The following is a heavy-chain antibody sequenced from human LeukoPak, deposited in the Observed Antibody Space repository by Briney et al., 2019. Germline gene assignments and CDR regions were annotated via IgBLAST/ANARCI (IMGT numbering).Heavy chain of an antibody. CDR2: ISSSGSTI. V-gene: IGHV3-48*03. CDR1: GFTFSSYE. D-gene: IGHD5-18*01. J-gene: IGHJ4*02. CDR3: ARCGYSYGSYYFDY. Sequence: GGSLRLSCAASGFTFSSYEMNWVRQAPGKGLEWVSYISSSGSTIYYADSVKGRFTISRDNAKNSLYLQMNSLRAEDTAVYYCARCGYSYGSYYFDYWGQGTLVTVSP.